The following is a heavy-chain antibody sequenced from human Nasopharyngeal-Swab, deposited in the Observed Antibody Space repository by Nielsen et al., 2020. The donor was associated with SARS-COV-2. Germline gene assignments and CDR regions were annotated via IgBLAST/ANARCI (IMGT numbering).Heavy chain of an antibody. Sequence: SETLSLTCTVSGGSISSYYWSWIRQPPGKGLEWIGYIYYSGSTNYNPSLKSRVTISVDTSKNQFSLKLSSVTAADTAVYYCARDTGYSSSPYFDYWGQGTLVTVSS. V-gene: IGHV4-59*01. D-gene: IGHD6-13*01. CDR2: IYYSGST. CDR3: ARDTGYSSSPYFDY. J-gene: IGHJ4*02. CDR1: GGSISSYY.